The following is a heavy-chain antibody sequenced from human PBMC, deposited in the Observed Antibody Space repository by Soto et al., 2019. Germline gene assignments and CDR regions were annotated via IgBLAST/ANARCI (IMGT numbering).Heavy chain of an antibody. CDR1: GYTFTSHK. Sequence: QVPLVQSGAEVKKPGASVKVSCKAPGYTFTSHKINWVRQATGQGLEWMGWRDPDSGKTAYVQKFQGRVTMTRKTSIGTAYMELKSLRSEHTAMYYCAIQHDDYCGGFNWFDPRCQGTLVNVSS. CDR2: RDPDSGKT. V-gene: IGHV1-8*01. D-gene: IGHD2-21*01. CDR3: AIQHDDYCGGFNWFDP. J-gene: IGHJ5*02.